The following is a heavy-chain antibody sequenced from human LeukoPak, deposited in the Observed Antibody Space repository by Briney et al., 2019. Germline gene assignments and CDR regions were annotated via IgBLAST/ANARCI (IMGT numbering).Heavy chain of an antibody. J-gene: IGHJ6*03. CDR2: IYYSGST. D-gene: IGHD2-2*01. V-gene: IGHV4-59*01. CDR3: ARGDAPSVYYYYYYMDV. CDR1: GGSISSYY. Sequence: SETLSLTCTVSGGSISSYYWSWIRQPPGKGLEWIGYIYYSGSTNYNPSLKSLVTISVDTSKNQFSLKLSSVTAADTAVYYCARGDAPSVYYYYYYMDVWGKGTTVTVSS.